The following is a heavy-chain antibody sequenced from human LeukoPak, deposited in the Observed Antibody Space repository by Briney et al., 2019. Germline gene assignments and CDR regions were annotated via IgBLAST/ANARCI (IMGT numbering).Heavy chain of an antibody. D-gene: IGHD3-16*01. J-gene: IGHJ5*02. Sequence: PGGSLRLSCAAPGFTFSSYSMNWVRQAPGKGLEWVSYISSSSSTIYYADSVKGRFTISRDNAKNSLYLQMNSLRDEDTAVYYCARDLSPWGIPNWFDPWGQGTLVTVSS. CDR3: ARDLSPWGIPNWFDP. CDR2: ISSSSSTI. CDR1: GFTFSSYS. V-gene: IGHV3-48*02.